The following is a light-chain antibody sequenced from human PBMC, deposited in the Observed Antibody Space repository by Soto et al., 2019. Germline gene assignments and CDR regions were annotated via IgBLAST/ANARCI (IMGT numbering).Light chain of an antibody. J-gene: IGKJ4*01. CDR3: QQYGSSPRT. CDR2: GAS. CDR1: QSVSSN. V-gene: IGKV3-20*01. Sequence: EIVVTQSPATLSVSPGERATLSCRASQSVSSNLAWYQQKPGQAPRLLIYGASTRATGIPDRFSGSGSGTDFTLTISRLEPEDFAVYYCQQYGSSPRTFGGGTKVDI.